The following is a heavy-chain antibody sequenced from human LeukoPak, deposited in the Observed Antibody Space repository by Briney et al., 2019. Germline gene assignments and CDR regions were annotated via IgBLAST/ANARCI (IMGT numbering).Heavy chain of an antibody. V-gene: IGHV1-2*02. J-gene: IGHJ4*02. CDR1: RYTFTGYY. CDR3: ARSLYCSSTSCYTFDY. CDR2: INPNSGGT. Sequence: GASVKVSCKDSRYTFTGYYMHWVRQAPGQGLEWMGWINPNSGGTNYAQKFQGRVTMTRDTSISTAYMELSRLRSDDTAVYYCARSLYCSSTSCYTFDYWGQGTLVTVS. D-gene: IGHD2-2*02.